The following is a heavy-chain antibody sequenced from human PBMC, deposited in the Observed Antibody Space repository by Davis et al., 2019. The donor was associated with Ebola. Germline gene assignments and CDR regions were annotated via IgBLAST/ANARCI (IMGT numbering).Heavy chain of an antibody. V-gene: IGHV3-9*01. Sequence: PGGSLRLSCAASGFTFDDYAMHWVRQAPGKGLEWVSGISWNSGSIGYADSVKGRFTISRDNAKNSLYLQMNSLRAEDTAVYYCTRVEHSSSSFDYWGQGTLVTVSS. J-gene: IGHJ4*02. CDR3: TRVEHSSSSFDY. CDR2: ISWNSGSI. D-gene: IGHD6-6*01. CDR1: GFTFDDYA.